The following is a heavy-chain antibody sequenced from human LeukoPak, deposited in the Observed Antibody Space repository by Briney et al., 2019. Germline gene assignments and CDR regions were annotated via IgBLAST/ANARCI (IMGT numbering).Heavy chain of an antibody. Sequence: SVKVSCKASGFTFTSSAMQWVRQARGQRLEWIGWVVVGSGNTNYAQKFQERVTITRDMSTSTAYMELSSLRSEDTAVYYCAADRGTMVRGVIHYYYGMDVWGQGTTVTVSS. V-gene: IGHV1-58*02. D-gene: IGHD3-10*01. CDR3: AADRGTMVRGVIHYYYGMDV. CDR1: GFTFTSSA. J-gene: IGHJ6*02. CDR2: VVVGSGNT.